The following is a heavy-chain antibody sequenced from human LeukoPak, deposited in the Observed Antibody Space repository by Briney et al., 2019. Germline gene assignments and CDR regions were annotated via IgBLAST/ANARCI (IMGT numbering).Heavy chain of an antibody. D-gene: IGHD1-26*01. J-gene: IGHJ6*02. CDR1: GFTFSTYA. Sequence: SGGSLRLSCAASGFTFSTYAMTWVRQAPGKGLEWVSLISASGDNTYYADSVKGRFTISRDNSKNTLSLQMNSLRAEDTAVYYCAKDVRVGGGGMDVWGQGAPVTVSS. CDR3: AKDVRVGGGGMDV. CDR2: ISASGDNT. V-gene: IGHV3-23*01.